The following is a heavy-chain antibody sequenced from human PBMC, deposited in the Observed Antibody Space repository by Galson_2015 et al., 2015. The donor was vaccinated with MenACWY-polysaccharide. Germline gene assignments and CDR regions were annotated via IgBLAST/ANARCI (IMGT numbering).Heavy chain of an antibody. J-gene: IGHJ4*02. CDR2: IRNDEISE. CDR1: GFNFRGNG. D-gene: IGHD6-13*01. Sequence: SLRLSCAASGFNFRGNGMHWVRQAPGKGLEWVALIRNDEISEHSIDAVKGRFSISRDNSKNTLYLQMNALRPEDTAVYYCARNPSRLDIAAASNWGQGALVTVSS. CDR3: ARNPSRLDIAAASN. V-gene: IGHV3-30*02.